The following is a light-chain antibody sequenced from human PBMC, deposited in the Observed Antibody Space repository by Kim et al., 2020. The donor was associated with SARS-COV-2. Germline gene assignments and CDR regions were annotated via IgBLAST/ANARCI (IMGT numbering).Light chain of an antibody. CDR3: LLSYSGARV. CDR2: DIH. J-gene: IGLJ3*02. Sequence: QAVVTQEPSLTVSPGGAVTLTCASSTGAVTSDHNPCWFQQKPGQAPRTLMYDIHNKYSYTPVRFSGSLLGGNAALTLSDAQPEDEAEYYCLLSYSGARVCGGGTKLTVL. CDR1: TGAVTSDHN. V-gene: IGLV7-46*01.